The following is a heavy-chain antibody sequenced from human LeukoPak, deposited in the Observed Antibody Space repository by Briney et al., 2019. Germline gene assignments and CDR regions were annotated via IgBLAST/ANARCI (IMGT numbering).Heavy chain of an antibody. Sequence: PSETLSLTCAVYGGSFSGHYWSWIRQPPGKGLEWIGEINHSGSTNYNPSLKSRVTISVDTSKNQFSLKLSSVTAADTAVYYCARGGAGNYYYYMDVWGKGTTVTVSS. J-gene: IGHJ6*03. V-gene: IGHV4-34*01. CDR2: INHSGST. D-gene: IGHD3-10*01. CDR1: GGSFSGHY. CDR3: ARGGAGNYYYYMDV.